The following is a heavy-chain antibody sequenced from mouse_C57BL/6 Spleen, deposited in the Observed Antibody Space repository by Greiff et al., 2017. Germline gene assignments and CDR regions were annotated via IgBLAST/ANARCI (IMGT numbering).Heavy chain of an antibody. D-gene: IGHD3-1*01. V-gene: IGHV1-36*01. J-gene: IGHJ2*01. Sequence: EVQLQQSGPVLVKPGPSVKISCKASGYTFTDYYMHWVKQSHGKSLEWIGLVYPYNGGTSYNQKFKGKDTLTVDTASSTAYMELNGLTSEDSAVYNYATGPSNCFDYWGQGTTLTVSS. CDR2: VYPYNGGT. CDR1: GYTFTDYY. CDR3: ATGPSNCFDY.